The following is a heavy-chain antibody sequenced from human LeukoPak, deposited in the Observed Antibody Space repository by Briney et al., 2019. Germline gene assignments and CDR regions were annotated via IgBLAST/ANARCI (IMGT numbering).Heavy chain of an antibody. CDR3: ARHLKIRYFDWPTPSGHPLYNWFDP. CDR2: NYYSGST. J-gene: IGHJ5*02. V-gene: IGHV4-39*01. Sequence: PSETLSLTCTVSGGSISSSSYYWGWIRQPPGKGLEWIGSNYYSGSTYYNPSLKSRVTISVDTSKNQFSLKLSSVTAADTAVYYCARHLKIRYFDWPTPSGHPLYNWFDPWGQGTLVTVSS. CDR1: GGSISSSSYY. D-gene: IGHD3-9*01.